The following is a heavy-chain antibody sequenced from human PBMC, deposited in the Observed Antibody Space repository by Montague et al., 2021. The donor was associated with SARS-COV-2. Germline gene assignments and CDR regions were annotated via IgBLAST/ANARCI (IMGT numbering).Heavy chain of an antibody. V-gene: IGHV3-7*01. Sequence: SLSLSCAASGFTIRNYWMGWVRQAPGKGLEWVANIHQDGGAKDYVDSVKGRFTISRDNAKNRLYLEMNSLRVEDSAIYYCARNELWGQGTLVTVSS. CDR1: GFTIRNYW. CDR2: IHQDGGAK. CDR3: ARNEL. J-gene: IGHJ4*02.